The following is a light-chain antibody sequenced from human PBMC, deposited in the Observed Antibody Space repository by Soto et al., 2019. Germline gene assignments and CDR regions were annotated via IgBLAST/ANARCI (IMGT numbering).Light chain of an antibody. CDR3: QKYNSAFLLT. V-gene: IGKV1-27*01. J-gene: IGKJ4*01. CDR1: QGISNY. Sequence: ASVGDRVTITCRASQGISNYLAWYQQKPGKVPKLLIYAASTLQSGVPSRFSGSGSGTDFTLTISSLQPEDVATYYCQKYNSAFLLTFGGGTKVDIK. CDR2: AAS.